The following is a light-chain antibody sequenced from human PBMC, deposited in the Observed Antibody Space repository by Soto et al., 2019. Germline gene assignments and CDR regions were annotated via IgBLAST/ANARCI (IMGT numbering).Light chain of an antibody. CDR2: SNN. CDR1: SSNIGSNY. CDR3: AAWDDSLSGPV. Sequence: QSVLTQPRSASGTPGQRVTISCSGSSSNIGSNYVYWYQQLPGTAPKLLIYSNNQRPSGVPDRFSGSKSGTSASLAISGLRAEDEDDYYCAAWDDSLSGPVFGGGTKLTV. V-gene: IGLV1-47*02. J-gene: IGLJ2*01.